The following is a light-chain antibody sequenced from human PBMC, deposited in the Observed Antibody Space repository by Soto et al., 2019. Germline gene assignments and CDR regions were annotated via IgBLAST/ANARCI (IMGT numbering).Light chain of an antibody. CDR2: DAS. Sequence: DIHMTQSPSTLSASVVDIVATAVRASQSISSWLAWYQQKPGKAPKLLIYDASSLESGVPSRFSGSGSGTEFTLTISSLQPHDFATYYCQQYNSYSWTFGQGTKVDIK. CDR1: QSISSW. V-gene: IGKV1-5*01. J-gene: IGKJ1*01. CDR3: QQYNSYSWT.